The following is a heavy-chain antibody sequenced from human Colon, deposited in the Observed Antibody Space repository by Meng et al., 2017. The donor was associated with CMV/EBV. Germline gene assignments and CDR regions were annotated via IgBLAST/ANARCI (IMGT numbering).Heavy chain of an antibody. CDR1: GITVSTYE. V-gene: IGHV3-48*03. CDR2: IGSGGSNI. Sequence: GESLKISWVGAGITVSTYEMNWVRQAPGKGLGWIAYIGSGGSNIYYADSVKGRFTVSRDNAKTSLYLQMNSLRAEDTAVYYCARDKVVVVPAPLFGMDVWGQGTTVTVSS. J-gene: IGHJ6*02. D-gene: IGHD2-2*01. CDR3: ARDKVVVVPAPLFGMDV.